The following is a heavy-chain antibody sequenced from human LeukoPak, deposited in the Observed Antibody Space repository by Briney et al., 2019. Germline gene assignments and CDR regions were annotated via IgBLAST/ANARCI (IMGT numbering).Heavy chain of an antibody. V-gene: IGHV1-8*01. CDR3: ARDWEDYGDYVGWFDP. J-gene: IGHJ5*02. Sequence: ASVKVSCKASGYTFTSYDINWVRQATGQGLEWMGWMNPNSGNTGYAQKFQGRVTMTRNTSISTAYMELSSLRSEDTAVYYCARDWEDYGDYVGWFDPWGQGTLVTVSS. D-gene: IGHD4-17*01. CDR2: MNPNSGNT. CDR1: GYTFTSYD.